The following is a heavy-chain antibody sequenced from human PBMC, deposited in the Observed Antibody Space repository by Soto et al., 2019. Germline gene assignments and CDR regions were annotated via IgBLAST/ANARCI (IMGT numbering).Heavy chain of an antibody. D-gene: IGHD1-7*01. J-gene: IGHJ4*02. CDR3: AKGRGQNGNCDY. V-gene: IGHV3-23*01. CDR2: ISGSGGTA. CDR1: GFTFSSYA. Sequence: EVQLLESGGGSVQPGGSLRLSCAASGFTFSSYAMHWVRRPPGKGLEWVSSISGSGGTAYYADSVKGRFSISRDSLVNTLYLQMNRLRAEDTAVYYCAKGRGQNGNCDYWGQGPLVTVSP.